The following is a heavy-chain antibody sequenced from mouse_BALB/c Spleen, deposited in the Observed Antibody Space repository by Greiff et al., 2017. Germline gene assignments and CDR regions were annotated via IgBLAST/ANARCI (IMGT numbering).Heavy chain of an antibody. CDR1: GYTFTDYA. V-gene: IGHV1-67*01. CDR2: ISIYYDNT. J-gene: IGHJ4*01. CDR3: ARKGNYAMDY. Sequence: QVHVKQSGPELVRPGESVKISCKGSGYTFTDYAMHWVKQSHAKSLEWIGVISIYYDNTNYNQKFKGKATMTVDKSSSTAYMELARLTSEDSAIYYCARKGNYAMDYWGQGTSVTVSS.